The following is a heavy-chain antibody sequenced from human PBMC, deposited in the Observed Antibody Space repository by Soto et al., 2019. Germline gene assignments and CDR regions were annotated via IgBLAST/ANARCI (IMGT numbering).Heavy chain of an antibody. D-gene: IGHD2-2*01. CDR3: ARHDCISSSCYYYYYYSMDV. CDR2: IFLFFDTA. CDR1: GGTFSSYA. Sequence: GASVKVSCKASGGTFSSYAISWVRQAPGQGLEWLGVIFLFFDTANYAQKFQGRVTITADESTCTAYLELSSLRSEDTAVYYCARHDCISSSCYYYYYYSMDVWGQGTTVTVSS. J-gene: IGHJ6*02. V-gene: IGHV1-69*13.